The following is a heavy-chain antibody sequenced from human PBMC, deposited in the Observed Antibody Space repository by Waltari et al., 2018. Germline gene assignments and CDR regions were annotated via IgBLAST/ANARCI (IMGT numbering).Heavy chain of an antibody. CDR3: ATGGWGFYFDY. Sequence: EEQLVESGGGLVKPGGSRRLACAGSGFTLSNYNMNWVRQAPGKGLEWVSSISTTSTYTHYADSVKRRFTISRDNAKNSLFLQMNSLTTEDTAVYYCATGGWGFYFDYWGQGTLLTVSS. J-gene: IGHJ4*02. CDR1: GFTLSNYN. V-gene: IGHV3-21*01. CDR2: ISTTSTYT. D-gene: IGHD7-27*01.